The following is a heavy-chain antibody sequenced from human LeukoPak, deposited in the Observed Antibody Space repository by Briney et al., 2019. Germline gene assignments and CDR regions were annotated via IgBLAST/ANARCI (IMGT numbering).Heavy chain of an antibody. CDR2: IYYSGST. V-gene: IGHV4-30-4*08. CDR1: GGSISSGDYY. J-gene: IGHJ6*03. CDR3: ARHLDSSSWYDYYYYMDV. Sequence: SETLSLTCTVSGGSISSGDYYWSWIRQPPGKGLEWIGYIYYSGSTYYNPSLKSRVTISVDTSKNQFSLKLSSVTAADTAVYYCARHLDSSSWYDYYYYMDVWGKGTTVTVSS. D-gene: IGHD6-13*01.